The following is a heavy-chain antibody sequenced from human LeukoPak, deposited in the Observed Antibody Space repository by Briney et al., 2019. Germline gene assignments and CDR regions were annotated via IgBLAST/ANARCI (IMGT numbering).Heavy chain of an antibody. V-gene: IGHV1-8*01. D-gene: IGHD2-2*01. CDR3: ARARGGYCSSTSRYGNYYGMDV. CDR1: GYTFTSYD. Sequence: ASVKVSCKASGYTFTSYDINWVRQATGQGLEWMGWMNPNSGNTGYAQKFQGRVTMTRNTSISTAYMELSSLRSEDTAVYYCARARGGYCSSTSRYGNYYGMDVWGQGTTVTVSS. J-gene: IGHJ6*02. CDR2: MNPNSGNT.